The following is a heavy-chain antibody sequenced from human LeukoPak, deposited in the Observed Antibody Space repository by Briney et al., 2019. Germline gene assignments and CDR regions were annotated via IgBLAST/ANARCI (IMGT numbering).Heavy chain of an antibody. J-gene: IGHJ3*02. V-gene: IGHV4-34*01. Sequence: SETLSLTCAVYGGSLSGYYWSWIRQPPGKGLEWIGEINHSGSTNYNPSLKSRVTISVDTSKNQFSLQLNSVTPEDTAVYYCVSGRVAGIDAFDIWGQGTMVTVSS. D-gene: IGHD6-19*01. CDR3: VSGRVAGIDAFDI. CDR2: INHSGST. CDR1: GGSLSGYY.